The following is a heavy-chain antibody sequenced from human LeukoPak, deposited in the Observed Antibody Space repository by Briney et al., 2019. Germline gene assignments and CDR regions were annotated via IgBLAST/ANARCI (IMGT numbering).Heavy chain of an antibody. CDR3: AGELRFLECLLPIDY. CDR2: ISDSGSGGST. V-gene: IGHV3-23*01. J-gene: IGHJ4*02. D-gene: IGHD3-3*01. Sequence: PGGSLRLSCAASGFTFSSYAMSWVRQAPGKGLEWVSTISDSGSGGSTYYADSVKGRFTISRDNSKNTLYLQMNSLRAEDTAVYYCAGELRFLECLLPIDYWGQGTLVTVSS. CDR1: GFTFSSYA.